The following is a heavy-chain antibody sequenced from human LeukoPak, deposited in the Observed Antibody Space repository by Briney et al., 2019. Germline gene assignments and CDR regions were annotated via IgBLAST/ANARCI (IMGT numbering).Heavy chain of an antibody. CDR3: AREDYYDRSGYVFDY. CDR2: INAGNGNT. V-gene: IGHV1-3*03. Sequence: ASVKVSCKASGYTFTSYAMHWVRQAPGQRLEWMGWINAGNGNTKYSQEFQGRVTITRDTSASTAYMELSSLRSEDMAVYYCAREDYYDRSGYVFDYWGQGTLVTVSS. D-gene: IGHD3-22*01. J-gene: IGHJ4*02. CDR1: GYTFTSYA.